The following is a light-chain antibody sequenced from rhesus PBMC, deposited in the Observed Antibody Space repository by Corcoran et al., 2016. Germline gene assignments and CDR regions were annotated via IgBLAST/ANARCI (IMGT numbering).Light chain of an antibody. J-gene: IGKJ1*01. CDR2: RAS. CDR3: QQHDITPWT. Sequence: DIQMTQSPSSLSASVGDRVTITCRASQGIRNWLAWYQQKPGKAPKILIYRASNLETGVPSSFSGSGSGTDFVLTISSLQPEDIATYYCQQHDITPWTFGQGTKVEIK. CDR1: QGIRNW. V-gene: IGKV1-69*01.